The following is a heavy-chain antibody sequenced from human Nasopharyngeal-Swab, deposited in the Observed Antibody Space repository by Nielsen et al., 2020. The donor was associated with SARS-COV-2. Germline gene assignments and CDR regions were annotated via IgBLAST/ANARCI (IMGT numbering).Heavy chain of an antibody. CDR2: ISSSSSYI. J-gene: IGHJ4*02. V-gene: IGHV3-21*01. Sequence: GGSLRLSCAASGFTFSSYSMNCVRQAPGKGLEWVSSISSSSSYIYYADSVKGRFTISRDNAKNSLYLQMNSLRAEDTAVYYCAREVGSSWYYFDYWGQGTLVTVSS. CDR3: AREVGSSWYYFDY. D-gene: IGHD6-13*01. CDR1: GFTFSSYS.